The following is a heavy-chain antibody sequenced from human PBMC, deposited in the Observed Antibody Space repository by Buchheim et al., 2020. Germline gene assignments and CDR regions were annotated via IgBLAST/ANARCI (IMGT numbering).Heavy chain of an antibody. D-gene: IGHD6-19*01. CDR1: GGSISSSNW. Sequence: QVQLQESGPGLVKPSGTLSLTCVVSGGSISSSNWWSWVRQPPGKGLEWIGEIYHSGSINYNPSLKSQLTISIDKSKNPFFLKLSSVTAADTAVYYCASLAVGGSGFDCWGQGTL. V-gene: IGHV4-4*02. CDR3: ASLAVGGSGFDC. J-gene: IGHJ4*02. CDR2: IYHSGSI.